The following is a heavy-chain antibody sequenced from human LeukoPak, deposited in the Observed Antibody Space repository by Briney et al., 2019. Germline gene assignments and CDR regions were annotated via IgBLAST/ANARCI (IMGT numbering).Heavy chain of an antibody. Sequence: GGSLRLSCAASGFTFSSYGMHWVRQAPGKGLEGVAVISYDGSNKYYAHSVKGRFTISRDNSKNTLYLQMNSLRAEDTAVYYCAKDNYGSGSNDYWGQGTLVTVSS. CDR1: GFTFSSYG. J-gene: IGHJ4*02. CDR3: AKDNYGSGSNDY. V-gene: IGHV3-30*18. CDR2: ISYDGSNK. D-gene: IGHD3-10*01.